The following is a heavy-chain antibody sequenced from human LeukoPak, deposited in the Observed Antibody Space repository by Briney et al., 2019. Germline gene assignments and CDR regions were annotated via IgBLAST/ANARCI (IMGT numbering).Heavy chain of an antibody. V-gene: IGHV3-53*01. Sequence: GGSLRLSCAASGFTVSNNYMSWVRQAPGKGLEWVSVIYSGGGTNSADSVKGRFTISRDNSKNTLYLQMNSLRAEDTAVYYCARVYSLMDRAEYYFDSWGQGTLVTVSS. CDR3: ARVYSLMDRAEYYFDS. D-gene: IGHD2-21*01. J-gene: IGHJ4*02. CDR1: GFTVSNNY. CDR2: IYSGGGT.